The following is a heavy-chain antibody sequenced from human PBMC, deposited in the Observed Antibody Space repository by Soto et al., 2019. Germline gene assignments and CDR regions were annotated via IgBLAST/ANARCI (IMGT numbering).Heavy chain of an antibody. CDR2: ISSSSSYI. D-gene: IGHD2-15*01. CDR1: GFTFSSYS. J-gene: IGHJ4*02. V-gene: IGHV3-21*01. CDR3: ARTLGYCSGGSCYRPYYFDY. Sequence: GGSLRLSCAASGFTFSSYSMNWVRQAPGKGLEWVSSISSSSSYIYYADSVKGRFTISRDNAKNSLYLQMNSLRAEDTAVYYCARTLGYCSGGSCYRPYYFDYWGQGTLVTVSS.